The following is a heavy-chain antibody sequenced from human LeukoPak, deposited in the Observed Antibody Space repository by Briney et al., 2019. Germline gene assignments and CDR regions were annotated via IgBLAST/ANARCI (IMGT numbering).Heavy chain of an antibody. J-gene: IGHJ6*02. D-gene: IGHD5-18*01. CDR3: ARGILTGIQLSPWDYGMDV. CDR2: ISYDGSNK. CDR1: GFTFSSYA. V-gene: IGHV3-30-3*01. Sequence: PGGSLRLSCAASGFTFSSYAMHWVRQAPGKGLEWVAVISYDGSNKYYADSVKGRFTISRDNSKNTLYLQMNSLRAEDTAVYYCARGILTGIQLSPWDYGMDVWGQGTTVTVSS.